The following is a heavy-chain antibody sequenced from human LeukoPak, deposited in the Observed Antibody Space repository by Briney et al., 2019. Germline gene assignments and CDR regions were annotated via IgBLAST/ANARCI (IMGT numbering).Heavy chain of an antibody. D-gene: IGHD3-3*01. J-gene: IGHJ6*02. V-gene: IGHV1-18*01. CDR2: ISAYNGNT. Sequence: GASVKVSCKASGYTFTSYGTSWVRQAPGQGLEWMGWISAYNGNTNYAQKLQGRVTMTTDTSTSTAYMELRSLRSDDTAVYYCARDPGSYYDFWSGSELYGMDVWGQGTTVTVSS. CDR3: ARDPGSYYDFWSGSELYGMDV. CDR1: GYTFTSYG.